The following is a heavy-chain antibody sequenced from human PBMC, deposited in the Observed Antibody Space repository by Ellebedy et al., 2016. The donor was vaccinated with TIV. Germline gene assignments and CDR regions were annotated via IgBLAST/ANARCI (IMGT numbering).Heavy chain of an antibody. CDR3: AKSSSSWYDYYGMDV. Sequence: PGGSLRLSCAASRFTFSSYAMSWVRQAPGKGLEWVAAISGSGGSTYYADSVKGQFSISRDNSKNTLYLQMNSLRAEDTAVYYCAKSSSSWYDYYGMDVWGQGTTVTVSS. CDR2: ISGSGGST. CDR1: RFTFSSYA. D-gene: IGHD6-13*01. V-gene: IGHV3-23*01. J-gene: IGHJ6*02.